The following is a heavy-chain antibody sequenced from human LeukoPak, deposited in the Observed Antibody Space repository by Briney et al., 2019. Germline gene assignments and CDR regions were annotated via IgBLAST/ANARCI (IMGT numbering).Heavy chain of an antibody. CDR2: IYYSGST. V-gene: IGHV4-61*01. Sequence: SETLSLTCTVSGGSVSSGSYYWSWIRQPPGKGLEWIGYIYYSGSTNYNPSLKSRVTISVDTSKNQFSLKLSSVTAADTAVYYCAREGSRGSSSWYGTGDYYYGMDVWGQGTTVTVSS. D-gene: IGHD6-13*01. CDR1: GGSVSSGSYY. CDR3: AREGSRGSSSWYGTGDYYYGMDV. J-gene: IGHJ6*02.